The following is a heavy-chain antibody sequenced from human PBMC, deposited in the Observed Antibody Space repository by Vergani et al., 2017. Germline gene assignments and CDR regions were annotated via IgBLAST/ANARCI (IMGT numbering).Heavy chain of an antibody. D-gene: IGHD6-13*01. CDR3: AHRPKAAGTFRWFDP. J-gene: IGHJ5*02. CDR2: IYWDDDK. Sequence: QITLKESGPTLVKPTQTLPLTCTFSGFSLSTSGVGVGWIRQPPGKALEWLALIYWDDDKRYSPSLKSRLTITKDTSKNQVVLTMANMDPVDTATYYCAHRPKAAGTFRWFDPWGQGTLVTVSS. V-gene: IGHV2-5*02. CDR1: GFSLSTSGVG.